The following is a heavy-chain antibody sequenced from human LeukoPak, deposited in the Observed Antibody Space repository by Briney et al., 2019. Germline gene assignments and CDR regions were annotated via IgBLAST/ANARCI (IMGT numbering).Heavy chain of an antibody. CDR2: IKQDGSEK. CDR3: ARRQYDFWSGYYKPSVPNWFDP. CDR1: GFTFSSYW. Sequence: GGSLRLSCAASGFTFSSYWMSWVRQAPGKGLEWVANIKQDGSEKYYVDSVKGRFTISRDNAKNSLYLQMNSLRAEDTAVYYCARRQYDFWSGYYKPSVPNWFDPWGQGTLVTVSS. D-gene: IGHD3-3*01. J-gene: IGHJ5*02. V-gene: IGHV3-7*01.